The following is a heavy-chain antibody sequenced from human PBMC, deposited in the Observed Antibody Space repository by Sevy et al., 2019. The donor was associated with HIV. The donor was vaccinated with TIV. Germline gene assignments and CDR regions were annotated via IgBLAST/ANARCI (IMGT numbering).Heavy chain of an antibody. CDR3: AGTSSRDDYVWGRYRYTAFAY. D-gene: IGHD3-16*02. CDR2: IYYSGST. Sequence: SETLSLTCTVSGGSISSGGYYWSWIRQHPGKGLEWIGYIYYSGSTYYNPSLKSQVTISVDTYKNQFSLKLSSVTAADTAGHYCAGTSSRDDYVWGRYRYTAFAYWGQGTLVTVSS. CDR1: GGSISSGGYY. V-gene: IGHV4-31*01. J-gene: IGHJ4*02.